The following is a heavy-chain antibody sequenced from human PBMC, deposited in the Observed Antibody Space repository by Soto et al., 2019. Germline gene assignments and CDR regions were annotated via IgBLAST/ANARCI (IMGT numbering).Heavy chain of an antibody. CDR3: ARTYDSAFDI. J-gene: IGHJ3*02. CDR1: GFTFTNYW. CDR2: IGIGNT. V-gene: IGHV3-48*01. D-gene: IGHD3-22*01. Sequence: GGSLRLSCVSSGFTFTNYWMHWVRQAPGKGLVWVSYIGIGNTYYANSVKGRFTISRDNAKNSLYLQMNSLGAEDTAVYYCARTYDSAFDIWGQGTMVTVSS.